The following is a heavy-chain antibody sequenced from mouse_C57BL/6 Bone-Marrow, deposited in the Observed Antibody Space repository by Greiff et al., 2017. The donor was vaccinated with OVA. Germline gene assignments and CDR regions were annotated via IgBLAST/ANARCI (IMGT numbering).Heavy chain of an antibody. CDR2: IRSKSNNYAT. J-gene: IGHJ2*01. Sequence: DVMLVESGGGLVQPKGSLKLSCAASGFSFNTYAMNWVRQAPGKGLEWVARIRSKSNNYATYYADSVKDRFTISRDDSESMLYLQMNNLKTEDTAMYYCVRHYGSSGFDYWGQGTTLTVSS. CDR1: GFSFNTYA. V-gene: IGHV10-1*01. D-gene: IGHD1-1*01. CDR3: VRHYGSSGFDY.